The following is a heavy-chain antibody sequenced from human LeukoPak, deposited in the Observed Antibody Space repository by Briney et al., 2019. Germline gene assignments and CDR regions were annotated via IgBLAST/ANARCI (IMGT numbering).Heavy chain of an antibody. J-gene: IGHJ4*02. V-gene: IGHV4-39*07. CDR1: GGSISSSSYF. CDR2: IYYSGST. CDR3: ARVCCANGVYDY. D-gene: IGHD2-8*01. Sequence: PSETLSLTCTVSGGSISSSSYFWGWIRQPPGKGLEWIGSIYYSGSTYYNPSLKSRVTISVDTSKNQFSLKLSSVTAADTAVYYCARVCCANGVYDYWGQGTLVTVSS.